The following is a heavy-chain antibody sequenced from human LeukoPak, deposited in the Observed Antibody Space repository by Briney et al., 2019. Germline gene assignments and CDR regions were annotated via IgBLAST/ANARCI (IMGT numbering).Heavy chain of an antibody. CDR3: ATQPYDYVWGSYPLSDY. Sequence: GRSLRLSCAASGFTFSSYVMHWVRQAPGKGLEWVAVISYDGSNKYYADSVKGRFTISRDNSKNTLYLQMNSLRAEDTAVYYCATQPYDYVWGSYPLSDYWGQGTLVTVSS. CDR1: GFTFSSYV. J-gene: IGHJ4*02. D-gene: IGHD3-16*02. V-gene: IGHV3-30*04. CDR2: ISYDGSNK.